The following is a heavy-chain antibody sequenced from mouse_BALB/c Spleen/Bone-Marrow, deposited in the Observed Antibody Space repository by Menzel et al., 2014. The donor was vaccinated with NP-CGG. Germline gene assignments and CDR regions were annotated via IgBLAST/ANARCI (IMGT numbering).Heavy chain of an antibody. J-gene: IGHJ4*01. Sequence: QVQLKESGAELVRPGTSVKMSCKAAGYTFTNYWIGWVKQRPGHGLEWIGDTYPGAVYTNYNEKFKGKATLTADTSSSAAYMQLSSLTSEDSAIYYCAIHGEAMDYWGQGASVTVSS. CDR3: AIHGEAMDY. CDR2: TYPGAVYT. V-gene: IGHV1-63*02. CDR1: GYTFTNYW.